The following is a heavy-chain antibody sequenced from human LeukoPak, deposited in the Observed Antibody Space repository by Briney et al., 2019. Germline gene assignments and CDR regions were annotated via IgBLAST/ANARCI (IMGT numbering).Heavy chain of an antibody. V-gene: IGHV3-74*01. D-gene: IGHD6-13*01. J-gene: IGHJ5*02. CDR1: GFTFTTYW. CDR3: ARMWMGGSSWTGWFDP. CDR2: INSDGTST. Sequence: GGSLRLSCAASGFTFTTYWMHWVRQPPGKGLVWVSRINSDGTSTSYADSVKGRFTISRDNAKNSLYLQMNSLRAEDTAVYYCARMWMGGSSWTGWFDPWGQGTLVTVSS.